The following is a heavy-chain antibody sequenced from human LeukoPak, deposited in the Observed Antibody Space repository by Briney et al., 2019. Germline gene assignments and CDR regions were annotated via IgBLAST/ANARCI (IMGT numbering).Heavy chain of an antibody. CDR1: GGSISSGGYS. V-gene: IGHV4-30-2*01. J-gene: IGHJ4*02. D-gene: IGHD3-22*01. CDR2: IYHSGST. Sequence: SQTLSLTCAFSGGSISSGGYSWSWIRQPPGKGLEWIGYIYHSGSTYYNPSLKSRVTISVDRSKNQFSLKLSSVTAADTAVYYCARGVPDSLNTMIVVVNNFDYWGQGTLVTVSS. CDR3: ARGVPDSLNTMIVVVNNFDY.